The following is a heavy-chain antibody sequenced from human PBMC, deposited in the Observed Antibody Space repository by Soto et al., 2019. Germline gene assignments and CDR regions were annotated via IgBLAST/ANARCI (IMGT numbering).Heavy chain of an antibody. CDR3: ARALILVRGVSLYWFDP. V-gene: IGHV4-31*03. D-gene: IGHD3-10*01. J-gene: IGHJ5*02. CDR2: IYYSGST. Sequence: PSEPLSLTCTVSGGSISSGGYYWSWIRQHPGKGLEWIGYIYYSGSTYYNPSLKSRVTISVDTSKNQFSLKLSSVTAADTAVYYCARALILVRGVSLYWFDPWGQGTLVTVSS. CDR1: GGSISSGGYY.